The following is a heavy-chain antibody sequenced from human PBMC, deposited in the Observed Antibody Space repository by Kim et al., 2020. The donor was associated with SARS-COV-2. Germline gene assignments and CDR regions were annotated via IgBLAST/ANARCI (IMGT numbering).Heavy chain of an antibody. D-gene: IGHD3-3*01. CDR1: GFTFSDYY. CDR3: ARERTRITIFGVVHRYGMDV. Sequence: GGSLRLSCAASGFTFSDYYMSWIRQAPGKGLEWVSYISSSGSTIYYADSVKGRFTISRDNAKNSLYLQMNSLRAEDTAVDCCARERTRITIFGVVHRYGMDVWGQGTTVTVSS. CDR2: ISSSGSTI. J-gene: IGHJ6*02. V-gene: IGHV3-11*01.